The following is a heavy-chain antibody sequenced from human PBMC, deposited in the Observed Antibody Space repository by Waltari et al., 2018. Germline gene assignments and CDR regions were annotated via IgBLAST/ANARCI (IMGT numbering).Heavy chain of an antibody. CDR1: GDSVPNGPPY. CDR3: ARWAGYCSRASCHLYFDY. V-gene: IGHV4-61*03. D-gene: IGHD2-2*01. Sequence: QLQLQESGPGLVKPSDTLSLTCLVSGDSVPNGPPYWSWIRQPPGKGLEWIGYIYDSGSDDYTPSLKSRLTMSVDTSKNHFSLRLRSVTAADTAVYYCARWAGYCSRASCHLYFDYWGQGTLVTVSA. CDR2: IYDSGSD. J-gene: IGHJ4*02.